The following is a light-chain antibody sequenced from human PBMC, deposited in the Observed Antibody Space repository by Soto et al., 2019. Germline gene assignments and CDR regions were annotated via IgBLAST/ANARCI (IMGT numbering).Light chain of an antibody. CDR3: SSYTSSNSLL. CDR1: NSDVGAYDD. V-gene: IGLV2-14*01. CDR2: NVR. Sequence: QAVLTQPASVSGSPGQSLTISCTGSNSDVGAYDDVSWYHQPPGKAPKLLIYNVRDRPSGVSNRFSGSKSANTASLTISGLQADDEGDFYCSSYTSSNSLLFGGGTKLIVL. J-gene: IGLJ2*01.